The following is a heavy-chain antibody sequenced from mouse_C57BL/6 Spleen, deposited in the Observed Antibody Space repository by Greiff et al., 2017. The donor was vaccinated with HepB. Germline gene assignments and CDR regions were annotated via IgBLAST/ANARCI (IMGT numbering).Heavy chain of an antibody. CDR2: ISDGGSYT. Sequence: EVKLVESGGGLVKPGRSLKLSCAASGFTFSSYAMSWVRQTPEKRLEWVATISDGGSYTYYPDNVKGRFTISRDNAKNNLYLQMSHLKSEDTAMYYCARDPDYDLPWFAYWGQGTLVTVSA. J-gene: IGHJ3*01. V-gene: IGHV5-4*01. CDR3: ARDPDYDLPWFAY. CDR1: GFTFSSYA. D-gene: IGHD2-4*01.